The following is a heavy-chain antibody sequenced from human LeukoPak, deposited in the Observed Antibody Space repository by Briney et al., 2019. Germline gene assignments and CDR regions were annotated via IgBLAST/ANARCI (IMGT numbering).Heavy chain of an antibody. D-gene: IGHD4-23*01. CDR1: GFTFSIYG. Sequence: QSGGSLRLSCAASGFTFSIYGMHWVRQAPGKGLEWVAFIRYDGNNKYYADSVKGRFTISRDNSKNTLLLQMNSLRAEDTAVYYCAKDIYGGNSGRYFDYWGQGTLVTVSS. CDR3: AKDIYGGNSGRYFDY. J-gene: IGHJ4*02. CDR2: IRYDGNNK. V-gene: IGHV3-30*02.